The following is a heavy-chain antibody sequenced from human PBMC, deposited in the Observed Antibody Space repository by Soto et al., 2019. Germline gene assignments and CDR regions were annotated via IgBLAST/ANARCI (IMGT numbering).Heavy chain of an antibody. CDR2: ISDYNGNT. CDR3: ARTLPPIDY. CDR1: GYTFSSYG. V-gene: IGHV1-18*01. D-gene: IGHD1-26*01. J-gene: IGHJ4*02. Sequence: QVQLVQSGAEVKKPGASVKVSCKASGYTFSSYGISWVRQAPAQGLEWMGGISDYNGNTNYAQKLQGRVTMSTDTSTRTAYMELRSLRSEDKAVYYCARTLPPIDYWGQGTLVTVSS.